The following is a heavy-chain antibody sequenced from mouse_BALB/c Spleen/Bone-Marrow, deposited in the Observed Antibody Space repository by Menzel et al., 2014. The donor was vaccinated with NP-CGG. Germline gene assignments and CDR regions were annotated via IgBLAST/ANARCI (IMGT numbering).Heavy chain of an antibody. CDR1: GFTFTDYY. J-gene: IGHJ1*01. Sequence: DVKLVESGGGLAQPGGSLRLSCATSGFTFTDYYMSWVRQPPGKALEWLGFSRNKANGYTTEYSASVKGRFTIFRDNSQSILYLQMNTLRAEDSATYYCARDINYDIYWYFDVWGAGTTVTVSS. D-gene: IGHD2-4*01. V-gene: IGHV7-3*02. CDR3: ARDINYDIYWYFDV. CDR2: SRNKANGYTT.